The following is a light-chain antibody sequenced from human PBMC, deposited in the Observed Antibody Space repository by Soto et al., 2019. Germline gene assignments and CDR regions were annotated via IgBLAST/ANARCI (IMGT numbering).Light chain of an antibody. Sequence: EIVLTQSPGTLSLSPGERATLSCRASQSVSSNLAWHQQKPGQAPRLLIYGASNRATGIPDRLSGSGSGTDFTLTISRLEPEDFAVYYCQQYGSSGTFGQGTKVDIK. CDR1: QSVSSN. CDR2: GAS. J-gene: IGKJ1*01. CDR3: QQYGSSGT. V-gene: IGKV3-20*01.